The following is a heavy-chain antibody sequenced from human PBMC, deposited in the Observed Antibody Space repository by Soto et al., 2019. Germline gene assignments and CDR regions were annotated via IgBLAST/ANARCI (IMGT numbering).Heavy chain of an antibody. J-gene: IGHJ6*02. Sequence: PGGSLRLSCAASGFTFSTYAMAWVRQAPGKGLEWVSGVSASGLNTDYADPVKGRFYISRDNSKNTLYLQMNSLRAEDTAVYYCAKDARATYGMDVWGQGTTVTVSS. CDR1: GFTFSTYA. CDR2: VSASGLNT. V-gene: IGHV3-23*01. CDR3: AKDARATYGMDV.